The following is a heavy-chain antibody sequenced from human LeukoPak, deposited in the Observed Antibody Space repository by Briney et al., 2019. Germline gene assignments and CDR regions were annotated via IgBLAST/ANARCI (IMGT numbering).Heavy chain of an antibody. CDR2: ISSISSYI. D-gene: IGHD3-10*01. J-gene: IGHJ3*02. Sequence: GGSLRLSCAASGFTFSSYSMNWVRQAPGKGLEWVPSISSISSYIYYADSVKGRFTISRDNAKNSLYLQMNSLRAEDTAVYYCARDHGGGPSAFDIWGQGTMVTVSS. CDR1: GFTFSSYS. CDR3: ARDHGGGPSAFDI. V-gene: IGHV3-21*01.